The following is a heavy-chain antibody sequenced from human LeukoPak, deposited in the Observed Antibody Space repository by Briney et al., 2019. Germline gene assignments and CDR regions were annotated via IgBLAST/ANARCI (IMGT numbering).Heavy chain of an antibody. J-gene: IGHJ4*02. V-gene: IGHV1-69*06. CDR1: GGTFSGYA. CDR2: IIPIFGTA. Sequence: SVKVSCKASGGTFSGYAISWVRQAPGQGLEWMGGIIPIFGTANYAQKFQGRVTITADKSTSTAYMELSSLRSEDTAVYYCFVGSTQYCSSTSCRRGSIDYWGQGTLVTVSS. D-gene: IGHD2-2*01. CDR3: FVGSTQYCSSTSCRRGSIDY.